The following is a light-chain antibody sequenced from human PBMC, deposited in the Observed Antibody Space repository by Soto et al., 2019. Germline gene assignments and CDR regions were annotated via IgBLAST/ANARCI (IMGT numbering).Light chain of an antibody. V-gene: IGLV1-40*01. J-gene: IGLJ1*01. CDR3: QSYDNSLRAYV. CDR1: TSNLGAGYD. Sequence: QSALTQPASVSGAPGQTVSISCTGTTSNLGAGYDVHWYRHLPGTAPTLLISDNTNRPSGVPDRFSGSKSGTSASLAISGLQSEDEADYYCQSYDNSLRAYVFGPGTKLTVL. CDR2: DNT.